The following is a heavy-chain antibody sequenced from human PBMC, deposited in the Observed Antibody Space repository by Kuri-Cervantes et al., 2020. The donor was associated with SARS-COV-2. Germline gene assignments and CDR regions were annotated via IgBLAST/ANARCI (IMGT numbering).Heavy chain of an antibody. CDR3: TTPGCSSTSCYGPNVDY. V-gene: IGHV3-15*01. J-gene: IGHJ4*02. D-gene: IGHD2-2*01. CDR2: IKSKTDGGTT. CDR1: GFTFSNAW. Sequence: GESLKISCAAPGFTFSNAWMSWVRQAPGKGLEWVGRIKSKTDGGTTDYAAPVKGRFTISRDDSKNTLYLQMNSLKTEDTAVYYCTTPGCSSTSCYGPNVDYWGQGTLVTVSS.